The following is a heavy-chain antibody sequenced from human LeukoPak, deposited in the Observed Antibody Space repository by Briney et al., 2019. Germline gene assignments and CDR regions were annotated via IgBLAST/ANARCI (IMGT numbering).Heavy chain of an antibody. Sequence: ASVKVSCKASGYTFTGYYMHWVRQAPGQGLEWMGWINPNSGGTNYAQKFQGWVTMTRDTSISTAYMELSRLRSDDTAVYYCARGGGNGPFRSSWPFFDYWGQGTLVTVSS. D-gene: IGHD6-13*01. CDR3: ARGGGNGPFRSSWPFFDY. V-gene: IGHV1-2*04. J-gene: IGHJ4*02. CDR2: INPNSGGT. CDR1: GYTFTGYY.